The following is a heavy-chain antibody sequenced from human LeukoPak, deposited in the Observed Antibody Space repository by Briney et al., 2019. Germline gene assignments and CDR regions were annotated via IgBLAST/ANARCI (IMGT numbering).Heavy chain of an antibody. V-gene: IGHV3-7*03. CDR2: INHNGNVN. CDR3: ARGGGLDV. Sequence: TGGSLRLSCAASGFTFSSYLMNWARQAPGKGLEWVASINHNGNVNYYVDSVKGRFTISRDNAKNSLYLQMGNLRAEDTAVYFCARGGGLDVWGQGATVTVSS. D-gene: IGHD3-16*01. CDR1: GFTFSSYL. J-gene: IGHJ6*02.